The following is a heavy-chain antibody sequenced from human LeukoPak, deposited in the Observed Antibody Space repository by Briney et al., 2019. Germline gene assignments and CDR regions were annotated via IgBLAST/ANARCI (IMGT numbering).Heavy chain of an antibody. J-gene: IGHJ4*02. CDR2: IYYSGST. CDR1: GGSISSRSYY. D-gene: IGHD2-2*01. V-gene: IGHV4-39*02. Sequence: SETLSLTCTVSGGSISSRSYYWGWIRQPPGKGLEWIGNIYYSGSTYYNPSLKSRVTISVDTSKNLFSLKLFSVTAADTAVYYCARGPEQNQLLLTPFDYWGQGTLVTVSS. CDR3: ARGPEQNQLLLTPFDY.